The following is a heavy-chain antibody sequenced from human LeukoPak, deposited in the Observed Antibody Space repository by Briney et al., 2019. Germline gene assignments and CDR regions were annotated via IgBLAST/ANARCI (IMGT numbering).Heavy chain of an antibody. CDR1: GGSFSGYY. D-gene: IGHD3-3*01. CDR2: INHSGST. Sequence: PSETLSLTCAVYGGSFSGYYWSWIRQPPGKGLEWIGEINHSGSTNYNPSLKSRVTISVDTSKNQFSLKLSSVTAAETAVSYCARGRGITIFGVVISPNFDYWGQGTLVTVSS. J-gene: IGHJ4*02. CDR3: ARGRGITIFGVVISPNFDY. V-gene: IGHV4-34*01.